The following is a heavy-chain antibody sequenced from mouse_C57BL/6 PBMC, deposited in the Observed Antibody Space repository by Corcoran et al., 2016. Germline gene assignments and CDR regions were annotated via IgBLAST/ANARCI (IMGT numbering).Heavy chain of an antibody. V-gene: IGHV1-66*01. CDR3: AKGSNYLYYFDY. J-gene: IGHJ2*01. CDR1: GYSFTSYY. CDR2: IYPGSGNT. D-gene: IGHD2-5*01. Sequence: QVQLQQSGPELVKPGASVKISCKASGYSFTSYYIHWVKQRPGRGLEWIGWIYPGSGNTKYNEKFKGKATLTADTSSSTAYMQLSSLTSEDSAVYYCAKGSNYLYYFDYWGQGTTLTVSS.